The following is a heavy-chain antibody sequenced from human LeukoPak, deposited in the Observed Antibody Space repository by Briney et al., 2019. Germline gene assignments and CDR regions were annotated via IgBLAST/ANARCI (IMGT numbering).Heavy chain of an antibody. J-gene: IGHJ4*02. CDR3: ARVRAVAIDY. CDR1: GFTSSSYS. CDR2: ISSSSSTI. Sequence: PGGSLRLSCAASGFTSSSYSMNWVRQAPGKGLEWVSYISSSSSTIYYADSVKGRFTISRDNAKNSLYLQMNSLRAEDTAVYYCARVRAVAIDYWGQGTLVTVSS. D-gene: IGHD6-19*01. V-gene: IGHV3-48*04.